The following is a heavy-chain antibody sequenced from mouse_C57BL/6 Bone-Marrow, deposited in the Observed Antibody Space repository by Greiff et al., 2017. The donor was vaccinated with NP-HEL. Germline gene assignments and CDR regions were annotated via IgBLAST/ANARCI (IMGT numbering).Heavy chain of an antibody. Sequence: DVQLVESGGDLVKPGGSLKLSCAASGFTFSSYGMSWVRQTPDKRLEWVATISSGGSYTYYPDSVKGRFTISRDNAKNTLYLQMSSLKSEDTAMYYCARRILVGGFAYWGQGTLVTVSA. V-gene: IGHV5-6*01. CDR2: ISSGGSYT. CDR3: ARRILVGGFAY. D-gene: IGHD3-3*01. CDR1: GFTFSSYG. J-gene: IGHJ3*01.